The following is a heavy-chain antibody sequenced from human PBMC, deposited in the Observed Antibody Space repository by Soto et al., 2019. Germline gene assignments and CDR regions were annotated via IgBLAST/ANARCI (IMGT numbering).Heavy chain of an antibody. CDR1: GFTFSSYA. CDR3: ARAGYLVY. V-gene: IGHV3-30-3*01. Sequence: PGGSLRLSCAASGFTFSSYAIHWVRQAPGKGLEWVAVISYDGSNKYYADSVKGRFTISRDNSKNTLYLQMNSLRAEDTAVYYCARAGYLVYSCPRPLVT. J-gene: IGHJ4*02. CDR2: ISYDGSNK.